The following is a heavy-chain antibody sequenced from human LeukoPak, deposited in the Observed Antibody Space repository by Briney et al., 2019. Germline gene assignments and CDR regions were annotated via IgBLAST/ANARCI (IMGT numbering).Heavy chain of an antibody. CDR2: ISWNSGSI. Sequence: QAGGSLRLSCAASGFTFSSYAMHWVRQAPGKGLEWVSGISWNSGSIGYADSVKGRFTISRDNAKNSLYLQMNSLRAEDTALYYCAKGVGSSSALYDWGQGTLVTVSS. V-gene: IGHV3-9*01. CDR3: AKGVGSSSALYD. CDR1: GFTFSSYA. D-gene: IGHD6-6*01. J-gene: IGHJ4*02.